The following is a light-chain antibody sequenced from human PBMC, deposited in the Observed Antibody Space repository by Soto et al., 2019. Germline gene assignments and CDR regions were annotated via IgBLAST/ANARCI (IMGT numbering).Light chain of an antibody. J-gene: IGKJ4*01. CDR1: QSISSW. Sequence: DIPMTQSPSTLSASVGDRVTITCRASQSISSWLAWYQQKPGKAPNLLIYTASTLESGVPSRFSGSGSGTEFTLTISSLQPEDFATYYCQQYNSYPLTFGGGTKVEIK. CDR3: QQYNSYPLT. V-gene: IGKV1-5*03. CDR2: TAS.